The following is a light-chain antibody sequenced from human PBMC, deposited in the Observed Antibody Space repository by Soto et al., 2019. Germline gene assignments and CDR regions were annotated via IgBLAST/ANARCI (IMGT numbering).Light chain of an antibody. CDR2: DNN. J-gene: IGLJ1*01. Sequence: QSALTQPPSVSAAPGQKVTISCSGSSSNIGNNYVSWYQQLPGTAPKLLIYDNNKRPSGIPDRFSGSKSGTSATLGITGLQTGDEADYYCGTWDSSLSAGVVFGTGTKVPVL. CDR3: GTWDSSLSAGVV. V-gene: IGLV1-51*01. CDR1: SSNIGNNY.